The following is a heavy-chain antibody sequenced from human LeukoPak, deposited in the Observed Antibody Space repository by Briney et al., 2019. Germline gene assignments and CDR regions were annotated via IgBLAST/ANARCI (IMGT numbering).Heavy chain of an antibody. J-gene: IGHJ4*02. CDR1: GYTFTGYY. CDR3: ARDRGYKYSSGFLVY. CDR2: MNPKSGGT. V-gene: IGHV1-2*02. Sequence: ASVKVSCKASGYTFTGYYVHWVRQAPGQGLEWMGWMNPKSGGTNYAQKFQGRVTMTRDTSISTAYMELSRLRSDDTAVYYCARDRGYKYSSGFLVYWGQGTLVTVSS. D-gene: IGHD6-19*01.